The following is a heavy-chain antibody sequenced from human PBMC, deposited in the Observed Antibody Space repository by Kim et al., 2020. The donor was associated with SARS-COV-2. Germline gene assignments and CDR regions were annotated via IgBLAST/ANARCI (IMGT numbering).Heavy chain of an antibody. CDR2: FFKDGTT. Sequence: SETLSLTCSVSGDSITTSEFYWSWIRQPAGKRPEWIGRFFKDGTTDYKPSLRGRVTISADTSKNQVSLSLVSVTAADTAVYYCARDRGPIPYLLDPWGPGIQVTVSP. D-gene: IGHD3-9*01. CDR3: ARDRGPIPYLLDP. J-gene: IGHJ5*02. CDR1: GDSITTSEFY. V-gene: IGHV4-61*02.